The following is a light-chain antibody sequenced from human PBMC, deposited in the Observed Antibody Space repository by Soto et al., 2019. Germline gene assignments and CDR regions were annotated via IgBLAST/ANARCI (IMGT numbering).Light chain of an antibody. CDR3: SSYAGSNSVV. V-gene: IGLV2-8*01. J-gene: IGLJ2*01. CDR1: SSDVGGYNY. Sequence: QSVLTQPPSASGSPGQSVTISCTGTSSDVGGYNYVSWYQQHPGKAPKLMIYEVSKRPPGVPDRFSGSKSGNTASLTVSGLQAEDEADYYCSSYAGSNSVVFGGGTKLTVL. CDR2: EVS.